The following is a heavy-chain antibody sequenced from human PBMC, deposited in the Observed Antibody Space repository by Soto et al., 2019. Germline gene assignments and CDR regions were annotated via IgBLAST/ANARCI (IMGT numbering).Heavy chain of an antibody. V-gene: IGHV3-23*01. CDR2: FSGTGGNT. Sequence: EVQLLESGGGLLQPGGSLRLACEASGFTFTSYGMSWVRQAPGKGLEWVSRFSGTGGNTYYVDSVKGRFTISRDNFKNTQYLQMNSLRPDDTAVYYCARGGGMDGWGHGTTVTVCS. J-gene: IGHJ6*02. CDR1: GFTFTSYG. CDR3: ARGGGMDG.